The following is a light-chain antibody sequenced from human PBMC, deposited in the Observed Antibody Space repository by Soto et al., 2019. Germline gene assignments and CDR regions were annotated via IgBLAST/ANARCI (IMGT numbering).Light chain of an antibody. CDR1: QVISNY. V-gene: IGKV1-9*01. Sequence: DIQLTQSPSFLSASVGDRVTITCRASQVISNYLAWYQQKPGKAPKILIYAASTLQNGVPSRFSGSGSETEFTLTIGSLQPEDFATDYCQQLNSYITFGQGTRLEIK. J-gene: IGKJ5*01. CDR3: QQLNSYIT. CDR2: AAS.